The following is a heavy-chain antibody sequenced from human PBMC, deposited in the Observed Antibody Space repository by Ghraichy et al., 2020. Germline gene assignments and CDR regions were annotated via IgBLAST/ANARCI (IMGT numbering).Heavy chain of an antibody. V-gene: IGHV4-34*01. J-gene: IGHJ2*01. CDR3: ARVRRDGSKVYWYFDL. CDR2: INHSGDTNI. Sequence: SETLSLTCAVYGGSFSVYYWSWIRQPPGKGLEWIGEINHSGDTNINYDPSLQSRVTMSVDTSKNQFSLKLTSVTAADTAVYYCARVRRDGSKVYWYFDLWGRGTLVTVSS. CDR1: GGSFSVYY. D-gene: IGHD5-24*01.